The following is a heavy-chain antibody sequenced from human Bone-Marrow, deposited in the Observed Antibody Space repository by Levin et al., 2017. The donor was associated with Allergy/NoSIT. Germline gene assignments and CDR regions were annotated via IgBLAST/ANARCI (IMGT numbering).Heavy chain of an antibody. V-gene: IGHV3-33*01. CDR1: GFTFSSYG. J-gene: IGHJ6*02. D-gene: IGHD2-15*01. CDR2: IWYDGSNK. CDR3: ATTKGGRYGMDV. Sequence: GGSLRLSCAASGFTFSSYGMHWVRQAPGKGLEWVAVIWYDGSNKYYADSVKGRFTISRDNSKNTLYLQMNSLRAEDTAVYYCATTKGGRYGMDVWGQGTTVTVSS.